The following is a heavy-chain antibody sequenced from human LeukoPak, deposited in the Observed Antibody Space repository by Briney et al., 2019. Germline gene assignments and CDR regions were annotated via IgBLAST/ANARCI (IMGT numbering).Heavy chain of an antibody. CDR1: GFTFSDYY. D-gene: IGHD2-2*01. V-gene: IGHV3-11*01. J-gene: IGHJ4*02. CDR3: ASAPISKTNYFDY. CDR2: ISSSGSTI. Sequence: GGSLRLSCAASGFTFSDYYMSWIRQAPGKGLEWVSYISSSGSTIYYADSVKGRFTISRDNAKNSLYLQMNSLRAGDTAVYYCASAPISKTNYFDYWGQGTLVTVSS.